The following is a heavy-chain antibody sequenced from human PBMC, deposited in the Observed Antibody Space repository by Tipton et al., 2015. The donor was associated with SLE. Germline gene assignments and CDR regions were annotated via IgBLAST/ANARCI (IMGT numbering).Heavy chain of an antibody. V-gene: IGHV4-30-2*01. CDR1: GGSISRGGYS. CDR3: ARGELIEGFDP. CDR2: IYQSGST. J-gene: IGHJ5*02. D-gene: IGHD3-22*01. Sequence: TLSLTCAVSGGSISRGGYSWSWIRQPPGRGLEWIGYIYQSGSTYYNPSLESRLTISLDRSQNQFSLKLSSVTAADTAIYYCARGELIEGFDPWGQGTLVTVAA.